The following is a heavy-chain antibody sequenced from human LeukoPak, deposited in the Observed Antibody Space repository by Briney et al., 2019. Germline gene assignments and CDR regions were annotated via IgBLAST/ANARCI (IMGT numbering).Heavy chain of an antibody. J-gene: IGHJ4*02. D-gene: IGHD5-18*01. V-gene: IGHV4-34*01. CDR3: ARPYGRGYSYGSHYFDY. CDR1: GGSFSGYY. CDR2: INHSGST. Sequence: SETLSLTCAVYGGSFSGYYWSWIRQPPGKGLEGIGEINHSGSTNYNPSLKSRVTISVDTSKNQFSLKLSSVTAADTAVYYCARPYGRGYSYGSHYFDYWGQRTLVTVSS.